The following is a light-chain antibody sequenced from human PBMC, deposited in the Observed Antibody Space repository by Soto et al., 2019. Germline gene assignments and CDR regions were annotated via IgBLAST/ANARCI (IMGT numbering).Light chain of an antibody. J-gene: IGLJ2*01. V-gene: IGLV1-40*01. CDR2: GNN. CDR1: SSNIGAGYD. CDR3: QSYDNSPPVV. Sequence: QSVLTQPPSVSGAPGQRVTISCTGGSSNIGAGYDVHWYQQLPGTAPRLLIYGNNNRPSGVPDRFSGSKSGTSASRAITGLQAEDEADYYCQSYDNSPPVVFGGGTKLTVL.